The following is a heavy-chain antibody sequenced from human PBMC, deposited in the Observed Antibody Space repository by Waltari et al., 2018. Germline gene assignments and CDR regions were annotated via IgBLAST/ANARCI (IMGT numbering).Heavy chain of an antibody. CDR1: GGSFSGYY. CDR2: SNHRGST. CDR3: ARCRGSGGSCTWYFDY. J-gene: IGHJ4*02. D-gene: IGHD2-15*01. Sequence: QVQLQQWGAGLLKPSETLSLTCAVYGGSFSGYYWSWIRQPPGTGLEWIGESNHRGSTNYNPSLKSRVTISVDTSKNQFSLKLSSVTAADTAVYYCARCRGSGGSCTWYFDYWGQGTLVTVSS. V-gene: IGHV4-34*01.